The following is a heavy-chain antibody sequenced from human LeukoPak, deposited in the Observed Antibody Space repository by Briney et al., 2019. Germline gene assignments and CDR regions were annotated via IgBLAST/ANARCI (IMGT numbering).Heavy chain of an antibody. CDR3: ASPDGSGIDY. D-gene: IGHD3-10*01. CDR1: GGSISSSSYY. J-gene: IGHJ4*02. CDR2: INHSGST. Sequence: SETLSLTCTVSGGSISSSSYYWSWIRQPPGKGLEWIGEINHSGSTNYNPSLKSRVTISVDTSKNQFSLKLSSVTAADTAVYYCASPDGSGIDYWGQGTLVTVSS. V-gene: IGHV4-39*07.